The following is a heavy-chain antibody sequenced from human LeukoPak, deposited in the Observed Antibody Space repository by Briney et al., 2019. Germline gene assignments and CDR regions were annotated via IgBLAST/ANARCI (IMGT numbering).Heavy chain of an antibody. CDR3: APLIGAYFDY. Sequence: GASVKVSCKTSGYTFTKHPMHWVRQAPGQRLEWMGWINTDNGNTKYSEKFQGRVAITRDTSASTAYMELNSLTSGDTALYYCAPLIGAYFDYWGQGTLATVSS. V-gene: IGHV1-3*04. CDR2: INTDNGNT. CDR1: GYTFTKHP. J-gene: IGHJ4*02. D-gene: IGHD3-10*01.